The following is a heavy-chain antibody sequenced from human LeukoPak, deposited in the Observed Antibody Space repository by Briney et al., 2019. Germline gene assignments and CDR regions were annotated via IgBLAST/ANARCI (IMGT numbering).Heavy chain of an antibody. Sequence: PSETLSLTCTVSGGSTSTSSYYWGWIRQPPGKGLEWIGSMYYSGSPYYNPSLQSRVTISVDTSKNQFSLRLTSVTAADTAVYYCARQGGLWLRAPFDYWGQGTLVTVSS. D-gene: IGHD5-18*01. CDR3: ARQGGLWLRAPFDY. CDR2: MYYSGSP. J-gene: IGHJ4*02. CDR1: GGSTSTSSYY. V-gene: IGHV4-39*01.